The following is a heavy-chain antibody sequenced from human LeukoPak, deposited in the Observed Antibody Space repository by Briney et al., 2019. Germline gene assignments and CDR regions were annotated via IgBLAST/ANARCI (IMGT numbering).Heavy chain of an antibody. V-gene: IGHV3-30*04. J-gene: IGHJ5*02. D-gene: IGHD3-3*01. CDR1: GFTFSSYA. CDR2: ISYDGSNK. CDR3: ARWHHITISPFDP. Sequence: GGTLRLSCAASGFTFSSYAMHWVRQAPGKGLEWVAVISYDGSNKYYADAVKGRFTISRDNSKNTLYLQMNSLRAEDTAVYYCARWHHITISPFDPWGQGTLVTVSS.